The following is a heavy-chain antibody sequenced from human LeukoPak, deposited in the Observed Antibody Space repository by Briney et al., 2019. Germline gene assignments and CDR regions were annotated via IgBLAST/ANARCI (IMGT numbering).Heavy chain of an antibody. CDR3: ARDARGYCSSTSCYDRNWFDP. V-gene: IGHV3-7*03. CDR2: IKEDGSER. CDR1: AFIFSGHW. J-gene: IGHJ5*02. D-gene: IGHD2-2*01. Sequence: PGGSLRLSCEGSAFIFSGHWMNWVRQTPGKGLEWVASIKEDGSERQYVDSVKGRFSISRDNTKGSLFLQLNSLRAEDTAVYYCARDARGYCSSTSCYDRNWFDPWGQGTLVTVSS.